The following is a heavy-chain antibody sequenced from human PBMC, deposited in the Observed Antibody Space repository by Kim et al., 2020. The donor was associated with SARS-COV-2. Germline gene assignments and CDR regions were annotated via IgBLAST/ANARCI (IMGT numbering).Heavy chain of an antibody. Sequence: SETLSLTCTVSGGSISSSSYYWGWIRQPPGKGLEWIGSIYYSGSTYYNPSLKSRVTISVDTSKNQFSLKLSSVTAADTAVYYCARHRVGRGSYLSGYYYYYYGMDVWGQGTTVTVSS. V-gene: IGHV4-39*01. CDR1: GGSISSSSYY. CDR2: IYYSGST. CDR3: ARHRVGRGSYLSGYYYYYYGMDV. D-gene: IGHD1-26*01. J-gene: IGHJ6*02.